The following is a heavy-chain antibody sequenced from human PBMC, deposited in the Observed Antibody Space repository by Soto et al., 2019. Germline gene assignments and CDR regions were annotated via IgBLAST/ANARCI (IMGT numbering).Heavy chain of an antibody. CDR2: ISGSGGST. J-gene: IGHJ4*02. D-gene: IGHD2-2*01. Sequence: GGSLRLSCAASGFTFSSYAMSWVRQAPGKGLEWVSAISGSGGSTYYADSVKGRFTISRDNSKNTLYLQMNSLRAEDTAVYYCAKVSVDISVLVPAAMHFDYWGQGTLVTVSS. CDR3: AKVSVDISVLVPAAMHFDY. V-gene: IGHV3-23*01. CDR1: GFTFSSYA.